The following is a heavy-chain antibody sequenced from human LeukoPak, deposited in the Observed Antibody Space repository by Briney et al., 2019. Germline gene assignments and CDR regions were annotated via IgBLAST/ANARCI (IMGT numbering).Heavy chain of an antibody. CDR1: GGSFSGYY. Sequence: PSETLSLTCAVYGGSFSGYYWSWIRQPPGKGLEWIGEINHSGSTNYNPSLKSRVTISVDTPKNQFSLKLSSVTAADTAVYYCARSTYYDFWSGYYYFDYWGQGTLVTVSS. CDR2: INHSGST. J-gene: IGHJ4*02. V-gene: IGHV4-34*01. D-gene: IGHD3-3*01. CDR3: ARSTYYDFWSGYYYFDY.